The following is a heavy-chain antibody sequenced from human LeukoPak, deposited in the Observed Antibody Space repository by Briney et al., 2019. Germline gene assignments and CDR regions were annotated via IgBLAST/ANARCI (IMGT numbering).Heavy chain of an antibody. CDR3: ARDFRQWLVRGPPTHDAFDI. CDR2: IYHSGST. Sequence: SGTLSLTCAVSGGSISSSNWWSWVRQPPGKGLEWIGEIYHSGSTNYNPSLKSRVTISVDKSKNQFSLKLSSVTAADTAVYYCARDFRQWLVRGPPTHDAFDIWGQGTMVTVSS. D-gene: IGHD6-19*01. V-gene: IGHV4-4*02. J-gene: IGHJ3*02. CDR1: GGSISSSNW.